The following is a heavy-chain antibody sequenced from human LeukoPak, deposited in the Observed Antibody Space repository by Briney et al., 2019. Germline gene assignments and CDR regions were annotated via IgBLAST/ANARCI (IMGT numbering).Heavy chain of an antibody. CDR3: ARDPTPIRSWNHAFDI. CDR2: INHSGST. Sequence: PSETLSLTCAVYGGSFSGYYWSWIRQPPGKGLEWIGEINHSGSTNYNPSLKSRVTISVDTSKNQFSLKLSSVTAADTAVYYCARDPTPIRSWNHAFDIWGQGTMVTASS. V-gene: IGHV4-34*01. CDR1: GGSFSGYY. D-gene: IGHD6-13*01. J-gene: IGHJ3*02.